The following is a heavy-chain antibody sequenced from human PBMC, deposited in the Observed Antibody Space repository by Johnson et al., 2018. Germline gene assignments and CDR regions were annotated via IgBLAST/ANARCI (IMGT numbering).Heavy chain of an antibody. V-gene: IGHV3-15*01. CDR1: GFTFNYAW. CDR3: TTVSSSRNHYYYGMDV. Sequence: VQLVQSGGGLVKPGGSLRLSCAASGFTFNYAWMNWVRQAPGKGLEWVGRIKTKAEGGTTEYAAPVKGRFTISRDDSKKTLYLQMSSLKTEDTAVYYCTTVSSSRNHYYYGMDVWGQGTTVTVSS. CDR2: IKTKAEGGTT. D-gene: IGHD1-14*01. J-gene: IGHJ6*02.